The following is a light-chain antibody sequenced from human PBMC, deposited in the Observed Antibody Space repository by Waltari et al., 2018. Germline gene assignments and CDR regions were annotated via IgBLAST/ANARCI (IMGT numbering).Light chain of an antibody. Sequence: SYLLTQPPSVSVAPGETARITCGGNNIETKSVTWYRQRPGQAPVVVISYDNDRAAGIPERFSGSNSGNTATLTISRVEAGDEADYYCQVWDANTDPGVFGTGTEVTVL. CDR1: NIETKS. CDR3: QVWDANTDPGV. J-gene: IGLJ1*01. CDR2: YDN. V-gene: IGLV3-21*01.